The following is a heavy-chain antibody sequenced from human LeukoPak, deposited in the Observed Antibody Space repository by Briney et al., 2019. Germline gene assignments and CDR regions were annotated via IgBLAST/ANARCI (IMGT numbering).Heavy chain of an antibody. CDR3: ATRTSSGSHDAFDI. V-gene: IGHV1-69*04. D-gene: IGHD1-26*01. J-gene: IGHJ3*02. CDR2: IIPILGIA. Sequence: SVKVSCKASGYSFTTYDINWVRQATGQGLEWMGRIIPILGIANYAQKFQGRVTITADKSTSTAYMELSSLRSEDTAVYYCATRTSSGSHDAFDIWGRGTMVTVSS. CDR1: GYSFTTYD.